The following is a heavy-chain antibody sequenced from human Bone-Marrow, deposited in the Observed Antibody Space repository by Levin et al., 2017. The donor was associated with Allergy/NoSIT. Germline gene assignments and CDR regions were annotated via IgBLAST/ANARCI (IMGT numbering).Heavy chain of an antibody. CDR3: ARWGTQRYFDS. Sequence: PGGSLRLSCAASGFIFSSYSVIWVRQAPGKGLEWVSYIGSTSKIIYYADSVKGRFTISRDNARNSLYLQMNSLRAEDTAVYYCARWGTQRYFDSWGQGTLVTVSS. J-gene: IGHJ4*02. CDR2: IGSTSKII. CDR1: GFIFSSYS. D-gene: IGHD3-16*01. V-gene: IGHV3-48*01.